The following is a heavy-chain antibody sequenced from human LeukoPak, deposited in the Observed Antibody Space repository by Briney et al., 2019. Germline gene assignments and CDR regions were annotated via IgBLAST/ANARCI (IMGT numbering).Heavy chain of an antibody. J-gene: IGHJ6*02. CDR1: GFTFSNHW. D-gene: IGHD3-10*01. CDR3: ARDRYYGSYGMDV. Sequence: GGSLRLSCAASGFTFSNHWMHWVRQAPGKGLIWVSRINKDGSTTDYADSMKGRFTISRDNAKNTLYLQMNSLRAEDTAVYYCARDRYYGSYGMDVWGQGTTVTVSS. V-gene: IGHV3-74*01. CDR2: INKDGSTT.